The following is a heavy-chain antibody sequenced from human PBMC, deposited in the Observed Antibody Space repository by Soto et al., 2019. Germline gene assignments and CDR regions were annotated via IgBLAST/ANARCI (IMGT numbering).Heavy chain of an antibody. CDR2: ISGSGGST. CDR3: ANDFWSGDKGDY. V-gene: IGHV3-23*01. Sequence: GGSLRLSCAASGFTFSSYAMSWVRQAPGKGLEWVSAISGSGGSTYYADSVKGRFTISRDNSKNTLYLQMNSLRAEDTAVYYCANDFWSGDKGDYWGQGTLVTVSS. D-gene: IGHD3-3*01. CDR1: GFTFSSYA. J-gene: IGHJ4*02.